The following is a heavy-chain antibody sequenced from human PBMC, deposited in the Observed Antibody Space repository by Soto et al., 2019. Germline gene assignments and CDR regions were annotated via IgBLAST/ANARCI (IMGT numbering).Heavy chain of an antibody. CDR3: ARADDYPNPRYYYYGMAV. D-gene: IGHD4-17*01. CDR1: GGTFSSYA. Sequence: QVQLVQSGAEVKKPGSSVKVSCKASGGTFSSYAISWVRQAPGQGLEWMGGIIPIFGTANYAQKFQGSVTITADESTSTAYMELSSLRSEDTAVYYCARADDYPNPRYYYYGMAVWGRGTTVTVSS. CDR2: IIPIFGTA. V-gene: IGHV1-69*01. J-gene: IGHJ6*02.